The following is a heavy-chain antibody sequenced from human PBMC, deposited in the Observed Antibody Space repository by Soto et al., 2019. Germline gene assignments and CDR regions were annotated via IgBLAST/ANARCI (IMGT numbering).Heavy chain of an antibody. Sequence: EVQLLESGGGLVQPGGSLRLSCAASGFTFSSYAMSWVRQAPGKGLEWVSAISGSGGSTYYADSVKGRFTISRDNSKNALYLQMNSLRAEDTAVYYCAKGYDYIWGSLSTFGYWGQGTLVTVSS. CDR1: GFTFSSYA. D-gene: IGHD3-16*01. CDR3: AKGYDYIWGSLSTFGY. V-gene: IGHV3-23*01. CDR2: ISGSGGST. J-gene: IGHJ4*02.